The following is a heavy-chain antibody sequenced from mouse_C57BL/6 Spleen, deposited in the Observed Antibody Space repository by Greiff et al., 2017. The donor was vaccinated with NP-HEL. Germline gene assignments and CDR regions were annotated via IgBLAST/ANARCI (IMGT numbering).Heavy chain of an antibody. V-gene: IGHV1-80*01. CDR3: ARSGIYYAYDDY. J-gene: IGHJ2*01. Sequence: VQLQQSGAELVKHGASVKISCKASGYAFSSYWMNWVKQRPGKGLEWIGQIYPGDGVTNYNGKFKGKATLTADKSSGTAYMQLSSLTSEDCAVYFCARSGIYYAYDDYWGQGTTLTVSS. D-gene: IGHD2-2*01. CDR2: IYPGDGVT. CDR1: GYAFSSYW.